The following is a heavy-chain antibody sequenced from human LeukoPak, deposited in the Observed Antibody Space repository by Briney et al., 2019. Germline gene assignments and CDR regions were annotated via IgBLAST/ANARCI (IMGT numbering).Heavy chain of an antibody. D-gene: IGHD4-17*01. Sequence: GASVKVSCKASGYTFTSYGISWVRQAPGQGLEWMGWISTYNGNTNYAQKVQGRVSMTTDTSTSTAYMELRSLRSDDTAVYYCAVEDDYGDPRWDYRGQGTLVTVSS. CDR2: ISTYNGNT. J-gene: IGHJ4*02. V-gene: IGHV1-18*01. CDR1: GYTFTSYG. CDR3: AVEDDYGDPRWDY.